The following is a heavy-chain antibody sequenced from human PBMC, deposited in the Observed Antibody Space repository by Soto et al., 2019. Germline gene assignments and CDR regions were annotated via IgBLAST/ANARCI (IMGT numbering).Heavy chain of an antibody. Sequence: SETLSLTCAVSGGSISSSNWWSWVRQPPGKGLEWIGEIYHSGSTNYNPSLKSRVTISVDKSKNQFSLKLSSVTAADTGVYYCAKGGRFPEARYYFLDVWGNGTTVTVSS. CDR3: AKGGRFPEARYYFLDV. J-gene: IGHJ6*03. CDR1: GGSISSSNW. CDR2: IYHSGST. V-gene: IGHV4-4*02. D-gene: IGHD3-3*01.